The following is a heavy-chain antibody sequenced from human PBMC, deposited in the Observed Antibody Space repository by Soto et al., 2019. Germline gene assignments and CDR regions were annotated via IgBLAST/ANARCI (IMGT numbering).Heavy chain of an antibody. J-gene: IGHJ4*02. Sequence: QVQLQESGPGLVKPSETLSLTCTVSGGSLSSYYWSWIRQPPGKGLEWIGYIYYSGSTNYNPSLKXRVTISVDTSKNQFSLKLSSVTAADTAVYYCARAWGFYCDYWGQGTLVTVSS. CDR2: IYYSGST. V-gene: IGHV4-59*01. D-gene: IGHD1-26*01. CDR1: GGSLSSYY. CDR3: ARAWGFYCDY.